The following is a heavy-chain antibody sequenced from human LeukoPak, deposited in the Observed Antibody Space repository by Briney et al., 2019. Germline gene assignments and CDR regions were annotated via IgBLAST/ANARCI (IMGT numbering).Heavy chain of an antibody. CDR2: IKEDGSEK. V-gene: IGHV3-7*03. Sequence: GGSLRLSRAASGFSFSGYWMTWVRQAPGKGLERVANIKEDGSEKYYADFVKGRFTISRDNAKNSLDLQMNSLRAEDTAVYYCARRGSTDYWGQGTLVTVSS. CDR1: GFSFSGYW. D-gene: IGHD2/OR15-2a*01. J-gene: IGHJ4*02. CDR3: ARRGSTDY.